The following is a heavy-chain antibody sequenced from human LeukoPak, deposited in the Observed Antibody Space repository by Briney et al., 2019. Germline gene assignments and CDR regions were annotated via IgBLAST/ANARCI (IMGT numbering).Heavy chain of an antibody. J-gene: IGHJ6*03. V-gene: IGHV3-48*03. CDR2: ISSSSSTI. D-gene: IGHD2-21*01. CDR3: ARGVFTYYYMDV. CDR1: GFTFSSYE. Sequence: GGSLRLSCAASGFTFSSYEMNWVRQAPGKGLEWVSYISSSSSTIYYADSVKGRFTISRDNAKNSLYLQMNSLRAEDTAVYYCARGVFTYYYMDVWGKGTTVTVSS.